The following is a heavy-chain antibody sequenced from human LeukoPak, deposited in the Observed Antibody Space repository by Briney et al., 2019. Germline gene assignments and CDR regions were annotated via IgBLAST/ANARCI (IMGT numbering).Heavy chain of an antibody. J-gene: IGHJ4*02. CDR3: ARQPSNWNWPSQIDY. V-gene: IGHV5-51*01. CDR2: IYPGDSDT. D-gene: IGHD1-1*01. Sequence: GESLKISCKGSGYSFTSYWIGWVRQMPGKGLEWMGIIYPGDSDTRYSPSFQGQVTISADKSISTAYLQWSSLKASDTAMYYCARQPSNWNWPSQIDYWGQGTLVTVSS. CDR1: GYSFTSYW.